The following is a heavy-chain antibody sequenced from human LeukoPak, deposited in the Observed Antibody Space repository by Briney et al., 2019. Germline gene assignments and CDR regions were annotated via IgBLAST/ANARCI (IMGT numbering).Heavy chain of an antibody. CDR2: IYYSGST. CDR3: ARDAHCTGVSCYSPYNWFDP. CDR1: GGSISSSSYY. D-gene: IGHD2-15*01. J-gene: IGHJ5*02. Sequence: PSETLSLTCTVSGGSISSSSYYWGWIRQPPGKGLEWIGSIYYSGSTYYNPSLKSRVTISVDTSKNQFPLKVTSVTAADTAAYYCARDAHCTGVSCYSPYNWFDPWGQGTLVTVSS. V-gene: IGHV4-39*06.